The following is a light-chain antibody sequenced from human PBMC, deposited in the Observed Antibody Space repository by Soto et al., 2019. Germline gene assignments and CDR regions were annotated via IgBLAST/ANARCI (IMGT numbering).Light chain of an antibody. CDR1: SSDVGAYNS. Sequence: QSALAQPASVSGSPGQSITISCTGTSSDVGAYNSVSWYQQHPHKAPQVIIYKGTQRPSGVSNRFSGSTSGNAASLTISGLQADYEADQFCCSSAPESTYVFANGKNVNV. V-gene: IGLV2-23*01. CDR2: KGT. CDR3: CSSAPESTYV. J-gene: IGLJ1*01.